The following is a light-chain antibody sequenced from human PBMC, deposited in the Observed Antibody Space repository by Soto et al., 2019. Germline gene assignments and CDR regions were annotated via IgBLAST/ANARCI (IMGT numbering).Light chain of an antibody. CDR1: QSVSRR. V-gene: IGKV3-20*01. CDR2: GAS. J-gene: IGKJ5*01. CDR3: QQYGGSPIT. Sequence: EVALTXXPXXXXXSXXVRXTLXXRASQSVSRRLAWYQQRPGQSPRLLISGASMRASGVPVRFIGSGSGTDFTLTITRLEPEDFAVYYCQQYGGSPITFGLGTRLEIK.